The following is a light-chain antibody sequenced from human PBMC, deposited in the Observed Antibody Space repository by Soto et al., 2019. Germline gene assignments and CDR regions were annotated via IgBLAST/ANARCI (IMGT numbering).Light chain of an antibody. CDR2: DTS. V-gene: IGKV3-15*01. Sequence: EIVLTQSPATLSLSPGERATLSCRASQSVSSYLAWYQQKPGQAPRLLIYDTSTRATGVSARFSGSRSGPEFTLTINSLQSEDFAIYYCQPYNNWPLTFGGGTKVDIK. CDR1: QSVSSY. J-gene: IGKJ4*01. CDR3: QPYNNWPLT.